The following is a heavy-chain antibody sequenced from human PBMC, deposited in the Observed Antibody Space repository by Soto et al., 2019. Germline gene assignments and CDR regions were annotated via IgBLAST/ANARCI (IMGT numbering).Heavy chain of an antibody. D-gene: IGHD6-19*01. CDR1: GYRFTYYW. Sequence: GESLTISCKGSGYRFTYYWIGWVRQMPGKGLEWMGTIYPGDSDTRYSPSFQDQVTISVDKSINTAYLQWASLKASDTAMYYCARHDIAVAADYWGQGTLVTVSS. CDR2: IYPGDSDT. J-gene: IGHJ4*02. CDR3: ARHDIAVAADY. V-gene: IGHV5-51*01.